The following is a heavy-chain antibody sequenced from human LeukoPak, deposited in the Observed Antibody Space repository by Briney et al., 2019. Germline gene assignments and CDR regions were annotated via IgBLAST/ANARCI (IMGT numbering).Heavy chain of an antibody. CDR3: ARDPNYGSGSYDY. CDR2: INPNSGGT. D-gene: IGHD3-10*01. J-gene: IGHJ4*02. CDR1: GYTFTVYY. V-gene: IGHV1-2*02. Sequence: ASVTVSCKSSGYTFTVYYMHWVRQAPGQGLEWMGWINPNSGGTNYAQKFQGRVTMTRDTSISTAYMELSRLRSDDTAVYYCARDPNYGSGSYDYWGQGTLVTVSS.